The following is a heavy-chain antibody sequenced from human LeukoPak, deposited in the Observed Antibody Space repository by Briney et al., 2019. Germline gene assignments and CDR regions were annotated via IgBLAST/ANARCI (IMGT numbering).Heavy chain of an antibody. V-gene: IGHV3-53*01. Sequence: GGSLRLSCAASGFTVSSNYMSWVRQAPGKGLEWVSVIYSGGSEYYADSVKGRLTISRDNSKKPLFLQMSNLTAEATHVYYCASSLPYGTGSYWLSIDYWGQGTLVTVSS. J-gene: IGHJ4*02. CDR1: GFTVSSNY. CDR2: IYSGGSE. D-gene: IGHD3-10*01. CDR3: ASSLPYGTGSYWLSIDY.